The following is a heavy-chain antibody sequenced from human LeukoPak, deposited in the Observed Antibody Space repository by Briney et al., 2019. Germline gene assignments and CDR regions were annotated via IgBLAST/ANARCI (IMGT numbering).Heavy chain of an antibody. V-gene: IGHV3-23*01. Sequence: GGSLRLPCLPCGFTFSSHAMSWVRQAPGTGLEWVSAISGSGGSTYYADSVKGRFTIYRDNSKNTLYLQMNSLRAEDTAVYYCASSGGPAAIWDPYNWFDPWGQGTLVTVSS. D-gene: IGHD2-2*02. CDR1: GFTFSSHA. CDR3: ASSGGPAAIWDPYNWFDP. CDR2: ISGSGGST. J-gene: IGHJ5*02.